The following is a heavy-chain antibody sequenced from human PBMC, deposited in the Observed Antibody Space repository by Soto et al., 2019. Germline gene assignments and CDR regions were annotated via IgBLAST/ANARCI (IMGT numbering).Heavy chain of an antibody. V-gene: IGHV3-23*01. CDR2: ISGSSESI. J-gene: IGHJ4*02. Sequence: GGSQRLPYAASGYNFGSYGMSWVRQAPGKGLEWVSGISGSSESIYYADSVKGRFTISRDNSQNTLYLQMNSLRADDTAVYHCAKGHGYNFGGSGGQNDFWGQGTLVTVSS. CDR1: GYNFGSYG. CDR3: AKGHGYNFGGSGGQNDF. D-gene: IGHD5-12*01.